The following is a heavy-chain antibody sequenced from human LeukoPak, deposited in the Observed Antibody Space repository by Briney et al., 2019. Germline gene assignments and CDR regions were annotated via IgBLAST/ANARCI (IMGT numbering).Heavy chain of an antibody. CDR2: INPNSGGT. V-gene: IGHV1-2*02. CDR3: ARVGWGVVPGATYFDY. D-gene: IGHD2-2*01. Sequence: ASVKVSCKASGYTFTGYYMHWVRQAPGQGLEWMGWINPNSGGTNYAQKFQGRVTMTRDTSISTAYMELSRLRSDDTAVYYCARVGWGVVPGATYFDYWGQGTLVTVSS. CDR1: GYTFTGYY. J-gene: IGHJ4*02.